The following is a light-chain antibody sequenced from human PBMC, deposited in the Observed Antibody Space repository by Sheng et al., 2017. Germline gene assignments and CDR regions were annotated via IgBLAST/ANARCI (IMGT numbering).Light chain of an antibody. CDR3: QQYQSHRLT. Sequence: DIQMTQSPTTLSASAGDRVTITCRASQSISSRLAWYQQKPGKAPKRLIYQASTLENGVPSRFSGNGSGTEFSLTISSLQPADFATYHCQQYQSHRLTFGGGTKVEIK. J-gene: IGKJ4*01. V-gene: IGKV1-5*03. CDR2: QAS. CDR1: QSISSR.